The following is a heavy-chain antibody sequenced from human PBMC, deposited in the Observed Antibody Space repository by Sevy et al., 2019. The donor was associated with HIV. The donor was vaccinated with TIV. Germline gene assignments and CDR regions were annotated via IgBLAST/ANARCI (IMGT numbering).Heavy chain of an antibody. CDR1: GYTFTSYG. V-gene: IGHV1-18*01. Sequence: GESLKISCKASGYTFTSYGISWVRQAPGQGLEWMGWISAYNGNTNYAQKLQGRVTMTTDTSTSTAYMELRSLRSDDTAVYYCARVGWGGSGEIHFDYWGQGTLVTVSS. J-gene: IGHJ4*02. CDR2: ISAYNGNT. D-gene: IGHD3-16*01. CDR3: ARVGWGGSGEIHFDY.